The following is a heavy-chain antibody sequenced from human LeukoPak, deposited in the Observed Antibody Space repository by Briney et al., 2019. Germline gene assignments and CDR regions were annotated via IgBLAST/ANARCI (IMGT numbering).Heavy chain of an antibody. Sequence: ASVKVSCKASGYTFTSYYMHWVRQAPGQGLERKGIINPSGGSTSYAQKFQGRVTMTRDTSTSTVYMELSSLRSEDTAVYYCARDSGGNRSYWYFDLWGRGTLVTVSS. V-gene: IGHV1-46*01. D-gene: IGHD4-23*01. CDR1: GYTFTSYY. CDR3: ARDSGGNRSYWYFDL. J-gene: IGHJ2*01. CDR2: INPSGGST.